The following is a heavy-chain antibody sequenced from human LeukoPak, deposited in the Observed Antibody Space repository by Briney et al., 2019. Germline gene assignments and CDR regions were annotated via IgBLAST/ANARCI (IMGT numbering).Heavy chain of an antibody. CDR1: GGSISSSSYY. Sequence: SQTLSLTCTVSGGSISSSSYYWGWIRQPPGKGLEWIGSIYYSGSTYYNPSLKSRVTISVDTSKNQFSLKLSSVTAADTAVYYCARHYCSGGSCYPDYWGQGILVTVSS. J-gene: IGHJ4*02. D-gene: IGHD2-15*01. V-gene: IGHV4-39*01. CDR2: IYYSGST. CDR3: ARHYCSGGSCYPDY.